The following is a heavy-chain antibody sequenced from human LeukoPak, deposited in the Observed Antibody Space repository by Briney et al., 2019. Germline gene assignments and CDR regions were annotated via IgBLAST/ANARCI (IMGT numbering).Heavy chain of an antibody. CDR3: AKPRTPPYYYGSGSYYTPLDY. J-gene: IGHJ4*02. D-gene: IGHD3-10*01. V-gene: IGHV3-9*01. CDR2: ISWNSGSI. Sequence: GGSLRLSCAASGFTFDDYAMHWVRQAPGKSLEWVSGISWNSGSIGYADSVKGRFTISRDNAKNSLYLQMNSLRAEDTALYYCAKPRTPPYYYGSGSYYTPLDYWGQGTLVTVSS. CDR1: GFTFDDYA.